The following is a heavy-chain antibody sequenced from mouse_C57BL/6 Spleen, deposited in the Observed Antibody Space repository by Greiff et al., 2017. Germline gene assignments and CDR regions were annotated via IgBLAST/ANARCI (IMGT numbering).Heavy chain of an antibody. J-gene: IGHJ4*01. D-gene: IGHD2-5*01. CDR3: TRSNYYYAMDY. Sequence: VKLVESGAELMKPGASVKLSCKATGYTFTGYEMHWVKQTPVHGLEWIGAIDPETGGTAYNQKFKGKAILTADKSSSTAYMELRSLTSEDSAVYYCTRSNYYYAMDYWGQGTSVTVSS. CDR1: GYTFTGYE. V-gene: IGHV1-15*01. CDR2: IDPETGGT.